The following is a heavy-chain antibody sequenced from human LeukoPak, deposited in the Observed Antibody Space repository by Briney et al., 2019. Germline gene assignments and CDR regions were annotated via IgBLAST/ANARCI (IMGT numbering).Heavy chain of an antibody. CDR1: GFTFSSYG. CDR3: ARDKRGSGYYYGYFDY. Sequence: PGGSLRLSCAASGFTFSSYGMHWVRQAPGKGLEWVAVIWYDGTNKYYADSVKGRFTISRDNSKNTLYLQLNSLRAEDTAVYYCARDKRGSGYYYGYFDYWGQGTLVTVSS. CDR2: IWYDGTNK. D-gene: IGHD3-22*01. J-gene: IGHJ4*02. V-gene: IGHV3-33*01.